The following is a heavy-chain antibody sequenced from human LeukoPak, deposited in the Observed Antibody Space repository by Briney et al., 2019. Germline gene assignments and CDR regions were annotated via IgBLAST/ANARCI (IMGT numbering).Heavy chain of an antibody. D-gene: IGHD4-17*01. Sequence: GGSLRLSCAASGFTFSSYAMSWVRQAPGKGLEWVSAISGSGGSTYYADSVKGRFTISRDNSKNTLYLQMNSLRAEDTAVYYWAKAPSGDYDPGHWFAPWGQGTLVTVSS. J-gene: IGHJ5*02. CDR1: GFTFSSYA. CDR3: AKAPSGDYDPGHWFAP. V-gene: IGHV3-23*01. CDR2: ISGSGGST.